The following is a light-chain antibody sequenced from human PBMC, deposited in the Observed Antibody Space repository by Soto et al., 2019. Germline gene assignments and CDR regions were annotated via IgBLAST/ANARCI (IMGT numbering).Light chain of an antibody. CDR3: QQYGNSHQT. J-gene: IGKJ1*01. V-gene: IGKV3-20*01. Sequence: EIVLTQAPGIHTLSALEIDTLSLLASQSLSKNIDLAWYQQKPGQAPRLLIYGASSRATGIPNRFSGSGSGTDFTLTISRLEPEDFAVYYCQQYGNSHQTFGQGTKVDIK. CDR2: GAS. CDR1: QSLSKNID.